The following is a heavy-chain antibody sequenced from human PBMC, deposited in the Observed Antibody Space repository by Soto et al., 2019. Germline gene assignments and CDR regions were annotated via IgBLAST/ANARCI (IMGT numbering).Heavy chain of an antibody. D-gene: IGHD2-21*02. CDR3: ARRRYCGYDCYHKHYYGMDV. CDR2: IIPVLGTT. J-gene: IGHJ6*01. V-gene: IGHV1-69*08. Sequence: QVQLVQSGAEVKKPGSSVKVSWRASGDTFSSYTVNWVRQAPGRGLEWLGRIIPVLGTTDYAQKFKGRVTITADNSTNIVYMELSSLRSEDRAVYYCARRRYCGYDCYHKHYYGMDVW. CDR1: GDTFSSYT.